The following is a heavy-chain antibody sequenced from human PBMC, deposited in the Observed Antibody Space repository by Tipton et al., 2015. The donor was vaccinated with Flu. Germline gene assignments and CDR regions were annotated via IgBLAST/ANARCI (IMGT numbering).Heavy chain of an antibody. CDR2: IHYSGST. D-gene: IGHD5-18*01. CDR3: ARDEDTSMGTH. CDR1: GASISSGGYY. V-gene: IGHV4-31*03. J-gene: IGHJ4*02. Sequence: LSLTCSVSGASISSGGYYWSWIRQHPGKGLEWIGYIHYSGSTYYNPSLRSRVTISVDTSKNQFSLNLSSLTAADTAVYYCARDEDTSMGTHWGQGTLVTVS.